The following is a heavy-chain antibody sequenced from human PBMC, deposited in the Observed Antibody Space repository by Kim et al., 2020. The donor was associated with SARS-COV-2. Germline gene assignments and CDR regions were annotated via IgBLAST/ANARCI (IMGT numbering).Heavy chain of an antibody. Sequence: SQTLSLTCAISGDSVSSNSAAWNWIRQSPSRGLEWLGRTYYRSKWYNDYAVSVKSRITINPDTTKNQFSLQLNSVTPEDTAVYYCARFLGAARGLVGQHDAFDIWGQGTMVTVSS. CDR2: TYYRSKWYN. J-gene: IGHJ3*02. V-gene: IGHV6-1*01. CDR1: GDSVSSNSAA. CDR3: ARFLGAARGLVGQHDAFDI. D-gene: IGHD6-6*01.